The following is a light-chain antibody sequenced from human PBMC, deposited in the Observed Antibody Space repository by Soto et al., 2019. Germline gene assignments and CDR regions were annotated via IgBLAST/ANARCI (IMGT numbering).Light chain of an antibody. Sequence: EIVLTSVPSIPLKKQGERATLSCRASQSVSSYLAWYQQKPGQAPRLLIYDASNRATGIPARFSGSGSGTDFTLTISSLEPEDFAVYYCQQRSNWPTFGQGTKV. CDR2: DAS. J-gene: IGKJ1*01. V-gene: IGKV3-11*01. CDR1: QSVSSY. CDR3: QQRSNWPT.